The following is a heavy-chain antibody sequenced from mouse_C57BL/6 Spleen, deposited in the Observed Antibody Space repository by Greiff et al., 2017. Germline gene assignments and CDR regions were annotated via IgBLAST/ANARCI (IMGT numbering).Heavy chain of an antibody. J-gene: IGHJ2*01. D-gene: IGHD1-1*01. Sequence: VQLQQSGPELVKPGDSVKISCKASGYSFTGYFMNWVKQSHGKSLEWIGRINPYNGDTIYNQKFKGKATLTVDTSSSTAYMELRSLTSEDSAVYDCSSYGSSYYFDYWGQGTTLTVSS. CDR3: SSYGSSYYFDY. V-gene: IGHV1-20*01. CDR2: INPYNGDT. CDR1: GYSFTGYF.